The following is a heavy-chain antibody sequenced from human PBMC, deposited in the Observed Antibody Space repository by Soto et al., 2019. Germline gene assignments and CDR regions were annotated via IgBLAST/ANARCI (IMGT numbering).Heavy chain of an antibody. Sequence: GASVKVSCKASGYTFTSYDINWVRQATGQGLEWMGWMNPNSGNTGYAQKFQGRVTMTRNTSISTAYMELSSLRSEDTAVYYCARVSCSGGSCYLAFDIWGQGTKVTVTS. J-gene: IGHJ3*02. CDR1: GYTFTSYD. CDR2: MNPNSGNT. V-gene: IGHV1-8*01. D-gene: IGHD2-15*01. CDR3: ARVSCSGGSCYLAFDI.